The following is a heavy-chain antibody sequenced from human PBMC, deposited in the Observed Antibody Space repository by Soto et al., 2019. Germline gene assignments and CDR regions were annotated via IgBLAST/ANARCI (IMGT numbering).Heavy chain of an antibody. Sequence: QLHLVQSGAEVKKPGASVRVSCKASGYTFPDYDIHWVRQAPGQGLEWMGWINPKSGFTNSAQKFQGRLTMTRDTSITTAYLELSSLRSDDTAVYYCARGPKQTPRHSNSWFVPDYLGQGSLVTFSS. V-gene: IGHV1-2*02. CDR1: GYTFPDYD. J-gene: IGHJ4*02. CDR2: INPKSGFT. D-gene: IGHD6-13*01. CDR3: ARGPKQTPRHSNSWFVPDY.